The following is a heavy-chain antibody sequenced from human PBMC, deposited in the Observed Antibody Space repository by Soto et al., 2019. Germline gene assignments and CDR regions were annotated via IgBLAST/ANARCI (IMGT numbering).Heavy chain of an antibody. J-gene: IGHJ4*02. CDR2: IYYSGST. CDR1: GGSISSYY. D-gene: IGHD5-12*01. V-gene: IGHV4-59*01. Sequence: NPSETLSLTCTVSGGSISSYYWSWIRQPPGKGLEWIGYIYYSGSTNYNPSLKSRVTISVDTSKNQFSLKLSSVTAADTAVYYCARDKRVGMATITGFDYWGQGTLVTVSS. CDR3: ARDKRVGMATITGFDY.